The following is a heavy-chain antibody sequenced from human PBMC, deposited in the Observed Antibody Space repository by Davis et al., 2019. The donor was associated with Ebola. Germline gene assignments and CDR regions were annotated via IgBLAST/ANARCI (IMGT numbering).Heavy chain of an antibody. CDR1: GFTFTGYY. Sequence: ASVKVSCKASGFTFTGYYMHWVRQAPGQGPEWMGWISPYNGKTNYDQNVQARVTITADTSTSTAYMELRSLRSDDTAVYYCARDRVAVAGTLIDYWGQGTLVTVSS. CDR2: ISPYNGKT. V-gene: IGHV1-18*04. J-gene: IGHJ4*02. CDR3: ARDRVAVAGTLIDY. D-gene: IGHD6-19*01.